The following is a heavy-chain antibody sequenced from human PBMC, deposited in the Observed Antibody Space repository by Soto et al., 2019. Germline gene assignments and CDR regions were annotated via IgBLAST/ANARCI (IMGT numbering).Heavy chain of an antibody. J-gene: IGHJ4*02. CDR2: ISWNSGSI. CDR3: AKGSVDTAMANYDY. CDR1: GFTFDDYA. D-gene: IGHD5-18*01. Sequence: GGSLRLSCAASGFTFDDYAMHWVRQAPGKGLEWVSGISWNSGSIGYADSVKGRFTISRDNAKNSLYLQMNSLRAEDTALYYCAKGSVDTAMANYDYWGQGTLVTVSS. V-gene: IGHV3-9*01.